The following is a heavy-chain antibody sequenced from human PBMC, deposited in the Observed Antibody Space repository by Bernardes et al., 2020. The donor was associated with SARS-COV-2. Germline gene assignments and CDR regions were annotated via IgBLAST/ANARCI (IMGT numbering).Heavy chain of an antibody. D-gene: IGHD4-17*01. CDR1: GFTFSSYG. CDR2: ISYDGSNK. J-gene: IGHJ4*02. V-gene: IGHV3-30*18. Sequence: SLRLSCAASGFTFSSYGMHWVRQAPGKGLEWVAVISYDGSNKYYADSVKGRFTISRDNSKNTLYLQMNSLRAEDTAVYYCAKIYGTVDYWGQGTLVTVSS. CDR3: AKIYGTVDY.